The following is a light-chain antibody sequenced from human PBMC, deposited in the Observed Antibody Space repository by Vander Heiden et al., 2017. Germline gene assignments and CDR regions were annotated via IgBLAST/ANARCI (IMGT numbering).Light chain of an antibody. V-gene: IGLV1-44*01. Sequence: QSVLTQPPSTSGPPRQRVTIPCSGRSSNIGGNAVNWYQQLPGAAPRLLIYNNDQRPSGVPDRFSGSKSGTSASLSVSGLRSEDEADYYCAAWDDSLTGLVFGGGTKLTVL. CDR1: SSNIGGNA. CDR2: NND. J-gene: IGLJ2*01. CDR3: AAWDDSLTGLV.